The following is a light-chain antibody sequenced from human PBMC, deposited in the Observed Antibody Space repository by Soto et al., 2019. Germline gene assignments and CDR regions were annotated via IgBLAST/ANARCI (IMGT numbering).Light chain of an antibody. Sequence: DIPMTQSPSSLSASVGDRVTIACQASEDINNYLSWFQQKPGEAPKLLIYDASKLEAGVPSRFSGSASGADFTFTISSLEAEDIATYFCQQYDDLPYTFGQGTKLEIK. J-gene: IGKJ2*01. V-gene: IGKV1-33*01. CDR1: EDINNY. CDR3: QQYDDLPYT. CDR2: DAS.